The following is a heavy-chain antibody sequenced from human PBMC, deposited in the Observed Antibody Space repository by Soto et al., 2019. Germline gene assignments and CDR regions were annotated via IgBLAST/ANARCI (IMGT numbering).Heavy chain of an antibody. D-gene: IGHD2-15*01. CDR3: ARDPSGVVVVAATYYFDY. CDR1: GYTFTSYG. Sequence: ASVKVSCKASGYTFTSYGISWVRQAPGQGLEWMGWISAYNGNTNYAQKLQGRVTMTTDTSTSTAYMELRSLRSDDTAVYYCARDPSGVVVVAATYYFDYWGQGTLVTSPQ. CDR2: ISAYNGNT. V-gene: IGHV1-18*01. J-gene: IGHJ4*02.